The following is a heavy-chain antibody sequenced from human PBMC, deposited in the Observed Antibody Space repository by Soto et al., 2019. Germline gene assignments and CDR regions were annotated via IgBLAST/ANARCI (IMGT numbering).Heavy chain of an antibody. V-gene: IGHV3-11*03. CDR3: AGASTWHPGAFDI. CDR2: ISSSSSYT. CDR1: GFTFSDYY. D-gene: IGHD5-12*01. J-gene: IGHJ3*02. Sequence: GGSLRLSCAASGFTFSDYYMSWIRQAPGKGLEWVSYISSSSSYTNYADSVKGRFTISRDNAKNSLYLQMNSLRAEDTAVYYCAGASTWHPGAFDIWGQGTTVTVSS.